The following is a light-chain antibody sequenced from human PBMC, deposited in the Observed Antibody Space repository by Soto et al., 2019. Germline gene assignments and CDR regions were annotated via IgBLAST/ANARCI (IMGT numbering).Light chain of an antibody. Sequence: SYALTQPPSVSVSPGQTASITCSGYNLGDKYVFWYQLKPGQSPVEVIYEDSERPSNIPERFSGSTSGNTATLTIRGTQPMDEADYYCKAWDTNTVVFGTGTKVTVL. CDR2: EDS. CDR1: NLGDKY. V-gene: IGLV3-1*01. CDR3: KAWDTNTVV. J-gene: IGLJ1*01.